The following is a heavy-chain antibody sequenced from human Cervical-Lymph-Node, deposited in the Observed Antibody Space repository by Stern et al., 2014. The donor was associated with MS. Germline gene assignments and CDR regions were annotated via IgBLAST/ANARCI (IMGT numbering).Heavy chain of an antibody. J-gene: IGHJ4*02. D-gene: IGHD3-22*01. Sequence: VQLVESGAEVKKPGSSVKGSCKASGGTFSSYAISWVRQAPGQGLEWMGGIIPIFGTANYAQKFQGRVTITADESTSTAYMELSSLRSEDTAVYYCARDSGNDYYDISGYFDYWGQGTLVTVSS. CDR3: ARDSGNDYYDISGYFDY. V-gene: IGHV1-69*01. CDR1: GGTFSSYA. CDR2: IIPIFGTA.